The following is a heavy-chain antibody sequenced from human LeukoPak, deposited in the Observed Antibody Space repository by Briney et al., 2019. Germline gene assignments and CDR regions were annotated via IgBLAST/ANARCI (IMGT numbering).Heavy chain of an antibody. CDR2: SGAYNGNT. CDR3: ARTGGYGRYYSYYYMDV. D-gene: IGHD3-22*01. CDR1: GYTVTSYG. V-gene: IGHV1-18*01. Sequence: GASVKVSCKGSGYTVTSYGISWVRPAPGQGLAWMGWSGAYNGNTNYAQELQGRVTMTTDTSTSTAYMELRSLRSDDTAVYYCARTGGYGRYYSYYYMDVWGKGTTVTVSS. J-gene: IGHJ6*03.